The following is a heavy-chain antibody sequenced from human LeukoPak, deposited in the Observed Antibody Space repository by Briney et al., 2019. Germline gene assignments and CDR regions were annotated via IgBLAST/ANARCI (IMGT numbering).Heavy chain of an antibody. CDR3: ARDRYGDYSIDY. V-gene: IGHV3-23*01. Sequence: GGSLRLSCAASGFTFSSYAMSWFRQAPGRGLEWVSAIDGSGGSTYYADSVKGRFTISRDNSKNTLYLQMNSLRAEDTAVYYCARDRYGDYSIDYWGQGTLVTVSS. J-gene: IGHJ4*02. D-gene: IGHD4-17*01. CDR1: GFTFSSYA. CDR2: IDGSGGST.